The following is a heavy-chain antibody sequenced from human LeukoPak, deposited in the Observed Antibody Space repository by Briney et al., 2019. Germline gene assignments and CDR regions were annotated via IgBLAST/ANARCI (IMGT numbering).Heavy chain of an antibody. V-gene: IGHV1-69*13. J-gene: IGHJ4*02. CDR3: ARRFGDFWSGFDY. D-gene: IGHD3-3*01. CDR1: GGTFSNYA. Sequence: ASVKVSCKASGGTFSNYAISWVRQAPGQGLEWMGGIIPMCGTANYAQKFQGRLTIIADDSTSTAYMELSSLRSEDTAVYYCARRFGDFWSGFDYWGQGTLVAVSS. CDR2: IIPMCGTA.